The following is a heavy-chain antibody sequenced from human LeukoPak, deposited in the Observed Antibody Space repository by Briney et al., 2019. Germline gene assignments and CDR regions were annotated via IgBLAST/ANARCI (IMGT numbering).Heavy chain of an antibody. V-gene: IGHV3-30*02. J-gene: IGHJ3*02. CDR1: GFTFSSYG. Sequence: GGSLRLSCAASGFTFSSYGMYWVRQAPGKGLEWVAFIRYDGSNKYYADSVKGRFTISRDNSKNTLYLQMNSLRAEDTAVYYCAKDGSHYDFWSGYYQSDAFDIWGQGTMVTVSS. CDR3: AKDGSHYDFWSGYYQSDAFDI. CDR2: IRYDGSNK. D-gene: IGHD3-3*01.